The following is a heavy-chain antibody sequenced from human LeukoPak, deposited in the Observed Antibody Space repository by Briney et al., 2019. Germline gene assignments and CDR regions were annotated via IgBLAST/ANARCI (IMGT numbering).Heavy chain of an antibody. J-gene: IGHJ4*02. Sequence: GGSLRLACAASGFTFSTYAMRWVRQAPGKGLEWVSAITTSGGSTYYADSVKGRFTISRDNSKNTLYLQLDSLGAEDTAVYFCAKVASYSRSEYGSGSFDSWGQGTLITVSS. CDR3: AKVASYSRSEYGSGSFDS. CDR2: ITTSGGST. D-gene: IGHD3-10*01. CDR1: GFTFSTYA. V-gene: IGHV3-23*01.